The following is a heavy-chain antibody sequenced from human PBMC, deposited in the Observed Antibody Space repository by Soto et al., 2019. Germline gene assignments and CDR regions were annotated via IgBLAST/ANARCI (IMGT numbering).Heavy chain of an antibody. Sequence: QVQLVQSGAEVKKPGASVKVSCKASGYTFTSYDINWVRQATGQGLEWMGWMNPNSGNTGYAQKFQGRVTMTRNTAQSTAYMELSSRRYEDTDVYYCATRGGTHCDFWSGLVYYYYGMDVWGQGTTVTVSS. CDR1: GYTFTSYD. J-gene: IGHJ6*02. CDR3: ATRGGTHCDFWSGLVYYYYGMDV. V-gene: IGHV1-8*01. CDR2: MNPNSGNT. D-gene: IGHD3-3*01.